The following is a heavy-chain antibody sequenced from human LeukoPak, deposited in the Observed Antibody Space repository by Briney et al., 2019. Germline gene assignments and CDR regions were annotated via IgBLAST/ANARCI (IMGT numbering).Heavy chain of an antibody. CDR1: GGSISSYY. Sequence: PSETLSLTCTVSGGSISSYYWSWIRQPPGKGLEWIGYIYYSGSTNYNPSLKSRVTISVDTSKNQFFLNLSSVTAADTAVYYCARDLLSTAGYFDYWGQGTLVTVSS. J-gene: IGHJ4*02. D-gene: IGHD6-19*01. V-gene: IGHV4-59*01. CDR3: ARDLLSTAGYFDY. CDR2: IYYSGST.